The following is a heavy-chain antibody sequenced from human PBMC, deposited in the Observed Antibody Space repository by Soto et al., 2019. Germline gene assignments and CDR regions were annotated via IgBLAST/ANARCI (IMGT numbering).Heavy chain of an antibody. CDR1: GFTFNRHS. J-gene: IGHJ3*01. CDR2: ISASGTST. D-gene: IGHD5-12*01. Sequence: EVQLVESGGGLVQPGGSLRLSCAASGFTFNRHSMSWVRQAPGKGLEWVSYISASGTSTQYADFVRGRLTVSRDNAKNSLYLQINRLREDDTAGYYGARDLLLVASATGAFDVWGQGTTVTVS. CDR3: ARDLLLVASATGAFDV. V-gene: IGHV3-48*02.